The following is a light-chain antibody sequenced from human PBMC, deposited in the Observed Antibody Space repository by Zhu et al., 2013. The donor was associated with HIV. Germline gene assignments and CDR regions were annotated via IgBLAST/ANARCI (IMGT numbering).Light chain of an antibody. CDR3: QKYNSAPLP. CDR1: QGIGNY. CDR2: SAS. Sequence: DIQMIQSPSSLSASVGDRVTITCRATQGIGNYIAWYQQHPGKVPKLLIYSASNLVSGVPARFSGSGSGTDFTLTISSLQPEDVATYYCQKYNSAPLPFGPGTKVEIK. J-gene: IGKJ3*01. V-gene: IGKV1-27*01.